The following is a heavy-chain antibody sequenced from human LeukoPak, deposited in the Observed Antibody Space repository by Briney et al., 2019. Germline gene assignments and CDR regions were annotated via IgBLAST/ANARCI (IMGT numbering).Heavy chain of an antibody. V-gene: IGHV3-48*04. D-gene: IGHD3-22*01. CDR2: ISSSSTI. Sequence: GGSLRLSCAASGFTFSSYSMNWVRQAPGEGLEWVSYISSSSTIYYADSVKGRFTISRDNAKNSLYLQMNSLRAEDTAVYYCARRSIRGKTLLSEYYYDSSGYYWGNFDYWGQGTLVTVSS. CDR1: GFTFSSYS. CDR3: ARRSIRGKTLLSEYYYDSSGYYWGNFDY. J-gene: IGHJ4*02.